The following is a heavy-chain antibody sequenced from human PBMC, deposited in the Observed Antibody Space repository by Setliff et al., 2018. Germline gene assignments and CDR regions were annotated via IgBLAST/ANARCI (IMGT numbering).Heavy chain of an antibody. D-gene: IGHD3-10*01. CDR2: IYSSGTT. Sequence: SETLSLTCTVSGGSISTSSHHWVWIRQSPGKGLEWIGTIYSSGTTYYNLSLKSRVTISLDTSKSQFSLNLGPVTAADTAVYYCTRRPRGRAAFDIWGQGTMVTVSS. CDR1: GGSISTSSHH. CDR3: TRRPRGRAAFDI. V-gene: IGHV4-39*01. J-gene: IGHJ3*02.